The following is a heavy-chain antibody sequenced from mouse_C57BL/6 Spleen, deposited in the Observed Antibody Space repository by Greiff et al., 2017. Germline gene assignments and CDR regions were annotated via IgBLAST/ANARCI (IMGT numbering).Heavy chain of an antibody. Sequence: QVQLQQPGAELVKPGASVKLSCKASGYTFTSYWMHWVKQRPGQGLEWIGMIHPNSGSTNYNEKFKSKDTLTVDKSSSTAYMQLSSLTSEDSAVYDGAGIYDGYYGAMDYWGQGTSVTVSS. D-gene: IGHD2-3*01. CDR1: GYTFTSYW. V-gene: IGHV1-64*01. CDR3: AGIYDGYYGAMDY. J-gene: IGHJ4*01. CDR2: IHPNSGST.